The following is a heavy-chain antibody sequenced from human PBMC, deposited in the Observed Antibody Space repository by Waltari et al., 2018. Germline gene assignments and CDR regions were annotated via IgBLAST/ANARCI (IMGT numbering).Heavy chain of an antibody. D-gene: IGHD1-1*01. CDR3: ARDLGTTLYYFDY. CDR2: ISSSSSYI. V-gene: IGHV3-21*01. J-gene: IGHJ4*02. CDR1: GFTFSSHS. Sequence: EVQLVESGGGLVEPGGSLRLSCAASGFTFSSHSMNWVRQAPGKGLEWVSSISSSSSYIYYADSVKGRFTISRDNAKNSLYLQMNSLRAEDTAVYYCARDLGTTLYYFDYWGQGTLVTVSS.